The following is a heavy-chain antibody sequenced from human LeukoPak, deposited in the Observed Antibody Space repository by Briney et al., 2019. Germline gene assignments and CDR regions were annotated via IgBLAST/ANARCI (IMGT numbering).Heavy chain of an antibody. CDR2: IYHGDSDT. V-gene: IGHV5-51*01. D-gene: IGHD3-10*01. CDR3: ARRDGSGSPHFDY. Sequence: GESLKISCMGSGYTFSSYWIGWVRQMPGKGLEWMGIIYHGDSDTRYSPSFQGLVTISADKSISTAYLQWSSLKTSDTAMYFCARRDGSGSPHFDYWGQGTLVTVSS. J-gene: IGHJ4*02. CDR1: GYTFSSYW.